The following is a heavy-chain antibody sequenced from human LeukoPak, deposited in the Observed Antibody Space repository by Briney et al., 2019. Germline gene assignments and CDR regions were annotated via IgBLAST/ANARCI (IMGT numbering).Heavy chain of an antibody. D-gene: IGHD3-22*01. CDR1: GFTFDDYA. J-gene: IGHJ6*02. CDR2: ISWNSGSI. CDR3: AKDRRYSGYSPYYGMDV. V-gene: IGHV3-9*01. Sequence: PGGSLRLSCAASGFTFDDYAMHWVRQAPGKGLEWVSGISWNSGSIGYADSVKGRFTISRDNAKNSLYLQMNSLRAEDTALYYCAKDRRYSGYSPYYGMDVWGQGTTVTVSS.